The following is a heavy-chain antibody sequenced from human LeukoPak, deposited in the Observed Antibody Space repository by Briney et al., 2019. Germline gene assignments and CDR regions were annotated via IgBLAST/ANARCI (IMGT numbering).Heavy chain of an antibody. J-gene: IGHJ4*02. Sequence: SGGTLRLSCAASGFTFSSYGMSWVRQAPGKGLKWVSKITGSGGSTYYADSVKGRFTISRDNSKNTLYLQMNSLRVEDTALYYCAKALGSGSYYYFDYWGQGTLVTVSS. CDR2: ITGSGGST. D-gene: IGHD1-26*01. CDR3: AKALGSGSYYYFDY. V-gene: IGHV3-23*01. CDR1: GFTFSSYG.